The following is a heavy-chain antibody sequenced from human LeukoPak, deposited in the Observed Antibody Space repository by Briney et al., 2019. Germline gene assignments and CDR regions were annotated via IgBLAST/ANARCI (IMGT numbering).Heavy chain of an antibody. CDR2: IYYSGST. V-gene: IGHV4-59*01. J-gene: IGHJ4*02. D-gene: IGHD3-3*01. CDR3: ASFNYDFWTH. Sequence: SETLSLTCTVSGGSISSYYWSWIRQPPGKGLEWIGYIYYSGSTNYNPSLKSRVTISVDTSKNRFSLKLSSVTAADTAVYYCASFNYDFWTHWGQGTLVTVSS. CDR1: GGSISSYY.